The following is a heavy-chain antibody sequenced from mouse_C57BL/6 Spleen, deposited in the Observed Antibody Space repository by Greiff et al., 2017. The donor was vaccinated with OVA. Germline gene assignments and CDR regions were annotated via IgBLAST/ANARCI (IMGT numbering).Heavy chain of an antibody. CDR3: ARHGFYYFDY. J-gene: IGHJ2*01. CDR2: INPGSGGT. V-gene: IGHV1-54*01. D-gene: IGHD2-2*01. Sequence: VQLQQSGAELVRPGTSVKVSCKASGYAFTNYLIEWVKQRPGQGLEWIGVINPGSGGTTYNEKFKGKATLTADKSSSTAYMQLSSLTSEDSAVYFCARHGFYYFDYWGQGTTLTVSS. CDR1: GYAFTNYL.